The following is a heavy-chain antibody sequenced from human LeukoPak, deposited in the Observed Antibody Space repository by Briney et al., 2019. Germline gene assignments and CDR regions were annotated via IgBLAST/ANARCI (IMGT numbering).Heavy chain of an antibody. Sequence: SETLSLTCTVSGGSMNSYYWSWIRQPPGKGLEWIGEINHSGSTNYNPSLKSRVTISVDTSKNQFSLKLSSVTAADTAVYYCARGLGVFDYWGQGTLVTVSS. V-gene: IGHV4-34*01. CDR1: GGSMNSYY. CDR3: ARGLGVFDY. J-gene: IGHJ4*02. CDR2: INHSGST.